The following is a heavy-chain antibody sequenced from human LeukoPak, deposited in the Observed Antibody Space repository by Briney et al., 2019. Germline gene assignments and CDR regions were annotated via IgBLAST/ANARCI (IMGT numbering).Heavy chain of an antibody. CDR1: GLTFSSYA. J-gene: IGHJ4*02. Sequence: GGSLRLSCAASGLTFSSYAMHWVRQAPGKGLEWVAVISYDGSNKYYAGSVKGRFTISRDNSKNTLYLQMNSLRAEDTAVYYCARDSGYSYGTFDYWGQGTLVTVSS. CDR2: ISYDGSNK. D-gene: IGHD5-18*01. CDR3: ARDSGYSYGTFDY. V-gene: IGHV3-30-3*01.